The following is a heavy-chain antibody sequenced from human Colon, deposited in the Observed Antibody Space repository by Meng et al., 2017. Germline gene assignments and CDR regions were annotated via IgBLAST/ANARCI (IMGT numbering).Heavy chain of an antibody. CDR3: ARDLSGYYSFIDY. D-gene: IGHD3-22*01. V-gene: IGHV1-2*06. CDR2: INPNNGGA. CDR1: GYTFTGYY. J-gene: IGHJ4*02. Sequence: QVQLVQSGAEVKRPGASVTVSCKASGYTFTGYYMQWVRQAPGQGLEWMGRINPNNGGANYAQQFQGRVTMTTDTSISTAYMELSRLRSDDTAVYYCARDLSGYYSFIDYWGQGTLVTVSS.